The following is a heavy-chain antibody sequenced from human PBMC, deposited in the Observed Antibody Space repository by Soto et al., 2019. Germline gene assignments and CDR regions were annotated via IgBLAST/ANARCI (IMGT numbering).Heavy chain of an antibody. Sequence: GESLKISCRGSGYDFNTNWFGWVRQLPGRGLEGVGIMYPGDSDTRYNPSLQGHVTLSVDVTVSTAFLQWRSLETSDTGMYFCARLPRDCNKTSCYYADHWGQGTQGTVS. CDR2: MYPGDSDT. CDR1: GYDFNTNW. J-gene: IGHJ4*02. D-gene: IGHD3-3*01. V-gene: IGHV5-51*01. CDR3: ARLPRDCNKTSCYYADH.